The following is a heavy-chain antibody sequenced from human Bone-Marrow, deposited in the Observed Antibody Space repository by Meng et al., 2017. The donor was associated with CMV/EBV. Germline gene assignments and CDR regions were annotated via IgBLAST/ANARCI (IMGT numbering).Heavy chain of an antibody. V-gene: IGHV3-21*01. CDR3: ARDQNYYDSCGYYYDYDDAFD. Sequence: GESLKISCAASGFTFSSYSMNWVRQAPGKGLEWVSSISSSSSYMYYADSVKGRFTISRDNAKNSLYLQMNSRRAEDTAVYYGARDQNYYDSCGYYYDYDDAFDIGARGQWSPSPQ. D-gene: IGHD3-22*01. CDR2: ISSSSSYM. CDR1: GFTFSSYS. J-gene: IGHJ3*02.